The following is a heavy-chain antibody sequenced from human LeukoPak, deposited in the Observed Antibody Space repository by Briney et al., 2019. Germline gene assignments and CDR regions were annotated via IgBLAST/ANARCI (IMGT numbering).Heavy chain of an antibody. CDR3: ARGSRGGDGYYFDY. CDR2: IWYDGSNK. D-gene: IGHD3-10*01. V-gene: IGHV3-33*01. J-gene: IGHJ4*02. Sequence: GRSLRLSCAASGFTFSSYGMHWVRQAPGKGLEWVAVIWYDGSNKYYADSVKGRFTISRGNSKNTLYLQMNSLRAEDTAVYYCARGSRGGDGYYFDYWGQGTLVTVSS. CDR1: GFTFSSYG.